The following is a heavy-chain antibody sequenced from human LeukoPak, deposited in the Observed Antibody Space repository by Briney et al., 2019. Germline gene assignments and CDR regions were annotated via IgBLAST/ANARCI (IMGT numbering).Heavy chain of an antibody. Sequence: SQTLSLTCTVSGGSISSGDYYWSWIRQPPGKGLEWIGYIYYSGSTYYNPSLKSRVTISVDTSKNQFSLKLSSVTAADTAVCYCARVRASNLRYFDWLSVEPFGYWGQGTLVTVSS. CDR3: ARVRASNLRYFDWLSVEPFGY. J-gene: IGHJ4*02. D-gene: IGHD3-9*01. CDR2: IYYSGST. V-gene: IGHV4-30-4*01. CDR1: GGSISSGDYY.